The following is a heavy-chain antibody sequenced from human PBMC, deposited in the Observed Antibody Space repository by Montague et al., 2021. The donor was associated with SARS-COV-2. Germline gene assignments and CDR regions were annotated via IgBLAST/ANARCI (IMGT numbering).Heavy chain of an antibody. V-gene: IGHV4-39*07. Sequence: ETLSLTCTVAGGSISSSSYDWGWIRQPPGKGLEWIGSIDYTGSTYYXXXLKSRVTISVDTSKNQFSLKLSSVTAADTAVYYCARDTRIAMLVVVTRYGLDVWGQGTTVTVSS. D-gene: IGHD3-22*01. CDR3: ARDTRIAMLVVVTRYGLDV. CDR1: GGSISSSSYD. J-gene: IGHJ6*02. CDR2: IDYTGST.